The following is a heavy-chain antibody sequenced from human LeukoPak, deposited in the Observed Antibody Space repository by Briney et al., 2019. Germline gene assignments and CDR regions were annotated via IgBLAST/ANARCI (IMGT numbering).Heavy chain of an antibody. CDR1: GFTFDNAW. Sequence: GGSLRLSCAASGFTFDNAWVSWVRQAPGKGLEWVGRIESKTDGGTTKYAAPVKGRFTISRDDSENTLYLQMNSLKTEDTAVYYCTTPFYSGSGSYYYYNAFDIWGQGTVVTVSS. CDR3: TTPFYSGSGSYYYYNAFDI. D-gene: IGHD3-10*01. J-gene: IGHJ3*02. CDR2: IESKTDGGTT. V-gene: IGHV3-15*04.